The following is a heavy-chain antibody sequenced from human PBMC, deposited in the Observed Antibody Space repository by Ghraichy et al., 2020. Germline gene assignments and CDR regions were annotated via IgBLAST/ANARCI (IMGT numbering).Heavy chain of an antibody. CDR3: ARGSTVRGVISRDHAFDI. D-gene: IGHD3-10*01. V-gene: IGHV3-48*03. Sequence: GGSLRLSCAASGFTFSSYEMNWVRQAPGKGLEWVSYISSSGSTIYYADSVKGRFTISRDNAKNSLYLQMNSLRAEDTAVYYCARGSTVRGVISRDHAFDIWGQGTMVTVSS. CDR1: GFTFSSYE. CDR2: ISSSGSTI. J-gene: IGHJ3*02.